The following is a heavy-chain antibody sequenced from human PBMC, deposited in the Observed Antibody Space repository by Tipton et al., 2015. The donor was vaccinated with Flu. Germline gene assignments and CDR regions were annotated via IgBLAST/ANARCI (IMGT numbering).Heavy chain of an antibody. CDR2: ISAYNGNT. J-gene: IGHJ4*02. Sequence: QLVQSGAEMKKPGASVKVSCEASGYTFTNYAISWVRQAPGQGLEWMAWISAYNGNTHFAQKFQDRVSVTTDTYTNTAYMEVRSLRFDDTAVYFCARGGMAAPYHFDSWGQGTLVTVSS. CDR3: ARGGMAAPYHFDS. CDR1: GYTFTNYA. V-gene: IGHV1-18*01. D-gene: IGHD5-24*01.